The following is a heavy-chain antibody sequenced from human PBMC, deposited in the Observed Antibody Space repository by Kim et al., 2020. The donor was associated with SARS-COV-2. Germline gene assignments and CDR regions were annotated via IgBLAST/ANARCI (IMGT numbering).Heavy chain of an antibody. V-gene: IGHV4-34*01. CDR3: ASQGQQLRWFDP. D-gene: IGHD6-13*01. CDR1: GGSFSGYY. CDR2: INHSGST. Sequence: SETLSLTCAVYGGSFSGYYWSWIRQPPGKGLEWIGEINHSGSTNYNPSLKSRVTISVDTSKNQFSLKLGSVTAADTAVYYCASQGQQLRWFDPWGQGTLVTVSS. J-gene: IGHJ5*02.